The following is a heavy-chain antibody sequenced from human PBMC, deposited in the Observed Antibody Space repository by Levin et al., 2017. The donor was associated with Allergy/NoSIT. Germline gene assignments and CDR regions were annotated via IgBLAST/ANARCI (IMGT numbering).Heavy chain of an antibody. D-gene: IGHD2-15*01. CDR3: ARARYCSGGSCYWRNAFDS. CDR2: IIPIFGTA. J-gene: IGHJ3*02. V-gene: IGHV1-69*06. CDR1: GGTFSSYA. Sequence: ASVKVSCKASGGTFSSYAISWVRQAPGQGLEWMGGIIPIFGTANYAQKFQGRVTITADKSTSTAYMELSSLRSEDTAVYYCARARYCSGGSCYWRNAFDSWGQGTMVTVSS.